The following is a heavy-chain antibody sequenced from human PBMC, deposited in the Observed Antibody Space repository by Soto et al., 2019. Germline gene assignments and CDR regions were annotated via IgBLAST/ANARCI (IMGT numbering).Heavy chain of an antibody. CDR3: ARVGFMDIVLSGGMGV. V-gene: IGHV4-34*01. Sequence: SETVSLTCAVYGGSFRGYYWSWIRQPPGKGLEWIGEINHSGSTNYNPSLKSRLTLSVDMSKNQFSLNLSSVTAADTAVYYCARVGFMDIVLSGGMGVWGQGTTVTVSS. D-gene: IGHD2-8*01. CDR2: INHSGST. CDR1: GGSFRGYY. J-gene: IGHJ6*02.